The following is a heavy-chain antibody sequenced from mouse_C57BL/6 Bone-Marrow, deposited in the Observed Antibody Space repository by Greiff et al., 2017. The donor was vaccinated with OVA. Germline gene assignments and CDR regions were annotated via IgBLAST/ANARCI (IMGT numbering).Heavy chain of an antibody. Sequence: VKLQESGAELVKPGASVKMSCKASGYTFTTYPIEWMKQNHGKSLEWIGNFHPYNDDTKYNEKFKGKATLTVEKSSSTVYLELSRLTSDDSAVYYCALITTVVANYAMDYWGQGTSVTVSS. CDR2: FHPYNDDT. J-gene: IGHJ4*01. CDR3: ALITTVVANYAMDY. V-gene: IGHV1-47*01. D-gene: IGHD1-1*01. CDR1: GYTFTTYP.